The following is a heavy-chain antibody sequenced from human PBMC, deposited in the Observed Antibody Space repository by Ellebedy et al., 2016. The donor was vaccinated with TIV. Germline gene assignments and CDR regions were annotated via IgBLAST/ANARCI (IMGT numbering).Heavy chain of an antibody. D-gene: IGHD6-25*01. CDR3: TRDSPVRAAAVY. Sequence: PGGSLRLSCAGSGFTSGIYWMTWVRQAPGKGLEWVANIKYDGSEKNYMDSVKGRFTISRDNAKNSLYLEMNSLRVEDTALYYCTRDSPVRAAAVYWGQGAQVTVSS. CDR1: GFTSGIYW. V-gene: IGHV3-7*01. J-gene: IGHJ4*02. CDR2: IKYDGSEK.